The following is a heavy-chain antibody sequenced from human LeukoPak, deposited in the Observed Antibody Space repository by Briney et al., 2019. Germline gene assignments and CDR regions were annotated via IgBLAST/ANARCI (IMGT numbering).Heavy chain of an antibody. Sequence: SETLSLTCTVSGYSISSGYYWGWIRQPPGEGLEWIGSIYHSGSTYYNPSLKSRVTISVDTSKNQFSLKLSSVTAADTAVYYCASSPYIAAAVHWWGQGTLVTVSS. D-gene: IGHD6-13*01. CDR1: GYSISSGYY. CDR2: IYHSGST. CDR3: ASSPYIAAAVHW. J-gene: IGHJ4*02. V-gene: IGHV4-38-2*02.